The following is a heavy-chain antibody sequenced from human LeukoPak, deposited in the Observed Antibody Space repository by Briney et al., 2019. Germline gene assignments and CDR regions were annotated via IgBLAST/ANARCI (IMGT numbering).Heavy chain of an antibody. CDR1: GFTFSNVW. CDR3: RGLVGRTDFDY. D-gene: IGHD1-26*01. V-gene: IGHV3-15*01. Sequence: KAGGSLRLSCAASGFTFSNVWMSWVRQAPGRGLEWVGRIKSETDGGTADYAAPVRGRFTISRDDSQNTLYLQMNSLQAEDTAVYYCRGLVGRTDFDYWGQGTLVTVSS. J-gene: IGHJ4*02. CDR2: IKSETDGGTA.